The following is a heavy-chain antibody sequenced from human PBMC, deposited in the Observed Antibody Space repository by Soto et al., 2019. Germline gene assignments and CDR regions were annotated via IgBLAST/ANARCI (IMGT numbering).Heavy chain of an antibody. CDR3: ARSTYGSGSPYYYYYYMDV. D-gene: IGHD3-10*01. J-gene: IGHJ6*03. CDR2: IYPGDSDT. CDR1: GYSFTSYW. V-gene: IGHV5-51*01. Sequence: PGESLKISCKGSGYSFTSYWIGWVRQMPGKGLEWMGIIYPGDSDTRYSPSFQGQVTISADKSISTAYLQWSSLKASDTAMYYCARSTYGSGSPYYYYYYMDVWGKGTTVTVSS.